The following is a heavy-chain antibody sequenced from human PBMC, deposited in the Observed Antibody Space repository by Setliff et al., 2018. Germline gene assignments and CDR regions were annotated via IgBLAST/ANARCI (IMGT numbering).Heavy chain of an antibody. CDR1: GFTFSTYS. D-gene: IGHD6-19*01. J-gene: IGHJ4*02. V-gene: IGHV3-23*01. CDR3: VNHNPARRSPAGTALDS. Sequence: GGSLRLSCAASGFTFSTYSMSWARQAPGKGLEWVAAISSANNYLVYADSVKGRFTISRANSKNTLYLQMNNLRVEDTARYYCVNHNPARRSPAGTALDSWGQGTLVTVSS. CDR2: ISSANNYL.